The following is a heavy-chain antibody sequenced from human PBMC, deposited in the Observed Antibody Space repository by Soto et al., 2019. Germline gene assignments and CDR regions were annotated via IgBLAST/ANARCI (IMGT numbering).Heavy chain of an antibody. CDR3: ARMGGGYRISY. J-gene: IGHJ4*02. CDR2: IYHTGNA. V-gene: IGHV4-39*07. D-gene: IGHD5-18*01. CDR1: GDPISNSRCY. Sequence: SETLSLTSSVSGDPISNSRCYWAWIRQPPGEGLEWIGSIYHTGNAYYNPSLKSRVTMSVDTSKNQFSLKLSSVTAVDTAVYYCARMGGGYRISYWGQGILVTVSS.